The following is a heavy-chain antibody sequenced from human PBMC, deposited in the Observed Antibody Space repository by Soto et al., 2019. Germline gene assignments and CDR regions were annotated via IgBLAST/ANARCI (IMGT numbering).Heavy chain of an antibody. J-gene: IGHJ4*02. Sequence: SETLSLTCTVSGGSISSGGYYWSWIRQHPGKGLEWIGYIYYSGSTYYNPSLKSRVTISVDTSKNQFSLKLSSVTAADTAVYYCARFASGSYFFGPDPFDYWGQGTLVTVSS. CDR1: GGSISSGGYY. V-gene: IGHV4-31*03. CDR3: ARFASGSYFFGPDPFDY. D-gene: IGHD1-26*01. CDR2: IYYSGST.